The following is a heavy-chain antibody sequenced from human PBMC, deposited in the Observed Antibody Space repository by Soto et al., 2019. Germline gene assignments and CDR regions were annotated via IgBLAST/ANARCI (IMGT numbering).Heavy chain of an antibody. J-gene: IGHJ6*02. Sequence: ASVNVSCKGSGNTFTSYYMHWVRQAPGQGLEWMGIINPSGGSTSYAQKFQGRVTMTRDTSTSTVYMELSSLRSEDTAVYYCARPVVPAARYYYGMDVWGQGTTVTVSS. D-gene: IGHD2-2*01. CDR3: ARPVVPAARYYYGMDV. V-gene: IGHV1-46*01. CDR1: GNTFTSYY. CDR2: INPSGGST.